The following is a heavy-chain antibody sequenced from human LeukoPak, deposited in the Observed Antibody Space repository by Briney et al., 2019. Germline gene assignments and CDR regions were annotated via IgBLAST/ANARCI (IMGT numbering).Heavy chain of an antibody. J-gene: IGHJ3*02. Sequence: ASVKVSCKASGYTFTSYDINWVRQATGQGLEWMGWMNPNSGNTGYAQKFQGRVTMTRNTSISTAYMELSSLRSEDTAVYYCASAPRGVPHDAFDIWGQGTMVTVSS. CDR2: MNPNSGNT. D-gene: IGHD3-10*01. CDR1: GYTFTSYD. CDR3: ASAPRGVPHDAFDI. V-gene: IGHV1-8*01.